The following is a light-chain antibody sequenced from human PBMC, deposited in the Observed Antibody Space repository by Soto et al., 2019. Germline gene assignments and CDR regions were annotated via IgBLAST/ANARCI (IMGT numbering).Light chain of an antibody. CDR3: QQLNSYPPFS. V-gene: IGKV1-9*01. CDR2: AAS. Sequence: IQLTQSPSSLSASVGDTVTITCRASQGISSYLAWYQQKPGKAPKLLIYAASTLQSGVPSRFSGSGSGTDFTLTISSLQPEDFATYYCQQLNSYPPFSFGPGTKVDNK. J-gene: IGKJ3*01. CDR1: QGISSY.